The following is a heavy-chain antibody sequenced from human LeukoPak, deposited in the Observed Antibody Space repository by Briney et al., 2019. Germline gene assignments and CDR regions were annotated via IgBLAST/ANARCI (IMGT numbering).Heavy chain of an antibody. Sequence: PGGSLRLSCAASGFTFSSYWMHWVRQAPGKGLVWVSRINSDGSSTYYADSVKGRFTISRDNSKNTLYLQMNSLRAEDTAVYYCADSSSWYAFNWFDPWGQGTLVTVSS. J-gene: IGHJ5*02. V-gene: IGHV3-74*01. CDR3: ADSSSWYAFNWFDP. D-gene: IGHD6-13*01. CDR1: GFTFSSYW. CDR2: INSDGSST.